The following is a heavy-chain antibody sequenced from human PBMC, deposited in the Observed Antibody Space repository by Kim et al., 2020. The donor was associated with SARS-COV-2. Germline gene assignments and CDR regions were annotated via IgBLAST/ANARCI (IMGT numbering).Heavy chain of an antibody. CDR3: ARGRSPGYMDS. J-gene: IGHJ5*01. V-gene: IGHV3-74*01. Sequence: TGYADSVKGRFTISRDNAKNMLYLQMNSLRAEDTAVYYCARGRSPGYMDSWGQGILVTVSS. CDR2: T. D-gene: IGHD2-2*02.